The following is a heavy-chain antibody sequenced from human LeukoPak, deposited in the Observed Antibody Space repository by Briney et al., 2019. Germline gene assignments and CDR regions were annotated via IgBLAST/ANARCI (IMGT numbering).Heavy chain of an antibody. D-gene: IGHD3-9*01. CDR2: IRYDGSNK. CDR1: GFTFSSYG. Sequence: PGGSLRLSCAASGFTFSSYGMHWVRQAPGKGLEWVAFIRYDGSNKYYADSVKGRFTISRDNSRNTLYLQMNSLRAEDTAVYYCAKVEFDILTGGYYVDVWGKGTTVTVSS. V-gene: IGHV3-30*02. J-gene: IGHJ6*03. CDR3: AKVEFDILTGGYYVDV.